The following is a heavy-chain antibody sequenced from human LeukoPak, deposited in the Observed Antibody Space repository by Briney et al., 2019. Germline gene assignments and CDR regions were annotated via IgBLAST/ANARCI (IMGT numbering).Heavy chain of an antibody. V-gene: IGHV3-7*03. J-gene: IGHJ4*02. D-gene: IGHD6-19*01. CDR2: IRKDGSEK. Sequence: GGSLRLSCAASGFTFSNYWMNWVRQAPGNALEWVAYIRKDGSEKYYVDSVKGRFTISRDNAKNSLYLQMNSLRAEDTAVYYCARHTSGQPFDYWGQGTLVTVSS. CDR1: GFTFSNYW. CDR3: ARHTSGQPFDY.